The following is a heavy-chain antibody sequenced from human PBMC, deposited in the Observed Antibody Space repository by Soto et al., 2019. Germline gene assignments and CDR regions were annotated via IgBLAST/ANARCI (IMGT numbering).Heavy chain of an antibody. Sequence: EVQLEESGGGLVQPGGSLRLSCAASGFTFNTYWMQWVRQAPGKGLVWVSRIKSDGSYTNYADSVKGRFTISRDNAKNTLFLQMNSLGAEDTAVYYCATGGSGYFTYWGQGTLVTVSS. V-gene: IGHV3-74*01. D-gene: IGHD3-22*01. J-gene: IGHJ4*02. CDR3: ATGGSGYFTY. CDR1: GFTFNTYW. CDR2: IKSDGSYT.